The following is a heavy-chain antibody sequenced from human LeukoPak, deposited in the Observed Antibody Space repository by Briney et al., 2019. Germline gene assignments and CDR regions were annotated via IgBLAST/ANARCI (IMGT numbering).Heavy chain of an antibody. Sequence: SETLSLTCTVSGGSISSYYWSWIRQPPGKGLEWIGYIYYSVSTNYNPSLKSRVTISVDTSKNQFSLKLSSVTAADTAVYYCARSYSDYDILTGYGIWGQGTLVTVSS. CDR1: GGSISSYY. V-gene: IGHV4-59*01. CDR2: IYYSVST. D-gene: IGHD3-9*01. J-gene: IGHJ4*02. CDR3: ARSYSDYDILTGYGI.